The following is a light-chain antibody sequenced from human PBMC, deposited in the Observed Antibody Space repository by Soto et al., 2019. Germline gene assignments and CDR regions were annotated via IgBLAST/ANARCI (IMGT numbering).Light chain of an antibody. J-gene: IGKJ1*01. V-gene: IGKV1-5*03. CDR3: QQYNIYPA. Sequence: DIQMTQSPSTLSASVGDRVTITCRAIQSISSWLAWYQQKPGNAPKLLIYKAASLESVVPSRFSGSGSGTEFTLTISSLQPDDFATYYCQQYNIYPAFGQGTKVDIK. CDR1: QSISSW. CDR2: KAA.